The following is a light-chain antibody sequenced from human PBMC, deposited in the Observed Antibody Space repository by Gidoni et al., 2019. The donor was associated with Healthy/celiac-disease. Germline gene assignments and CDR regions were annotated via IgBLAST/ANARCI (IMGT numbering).Light chain of an antibody. J-gene: IGKJ4*01. CDR3: QQRSNWLT. Sequence: EIVLTQSPATLSLSPGERATLSCRASQSVSSYLAWYQQKPGQAPRLLIHDASNMATGIPARFSGSGSGTDFTLTISRLEPEDFAVYYCQQRSNWLTFGGGTKVEIK. CDR2: DAS. V-gene: IGKV3-11*01. CDR1: QSVSSY.